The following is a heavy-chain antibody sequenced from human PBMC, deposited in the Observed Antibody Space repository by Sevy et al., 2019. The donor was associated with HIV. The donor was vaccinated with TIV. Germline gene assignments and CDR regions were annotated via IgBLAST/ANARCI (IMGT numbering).Heavy chain of an antibody. Sequence: ASVKVSCKPSGYTFTSFGFTWVRQAPGQGLEWVGSINTYNSNTYYAQRLQGRLSMTTDTSTSTAYMELRSLRSDDTAVYFCGRWDMATSSDALDFWGQGTMVTVS. V-gene: IGHV1-18*01. CDR2: INTYNSNT. J-gene: IGHJ3*01. D-gene: IGHD5-12*01. CDR3: GRWDMATSSDALDF. CDR1: GYTFTSFG.